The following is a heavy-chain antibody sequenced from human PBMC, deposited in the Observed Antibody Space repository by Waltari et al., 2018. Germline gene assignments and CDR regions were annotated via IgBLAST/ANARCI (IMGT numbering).Heavy chain of an antibody. J-gene: IGHJ6*03. CDR2: IYTSGST. CDR1: GGPISSYY. Sequence: QVQLQESGPGLVKPSETLSLTCTVSGGPISSYYWSWIRQPAGKGLEWIGRIYTSGSTNYNPSLKSRVTMSVDTSKNQFSLKLSSVTAADTAVYYCARDRSSSSWYEGYYYYYMDVWGKGTTVTVSS. CDR3: ARDRSSSSWYEGYYYYYMDV. V-gene: IGHV4-4*07. D-gene: IGHD6-13*01.